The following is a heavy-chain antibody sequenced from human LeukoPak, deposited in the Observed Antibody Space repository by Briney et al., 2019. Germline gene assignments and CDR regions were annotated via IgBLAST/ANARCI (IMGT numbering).Heavy chain of an antibody. J-gene: IGHJ4*02. V-gene: IGHV3-11*03. D-gene: IGHD3-9*01. Sequence: PGGSLRLSCEASGFTFSDYHMSWIRQAPGKGLEWVSYISSSSSYTNYADSVKGRFTISRDSAKNSLYLQMNSLRAEDTAVYYCARSTLYDILTEYYFDYWGQGTLVTVSS. CDR1: GFTFSDYH. CDR3: ARSTLYDILTEYYFDY. CDR2: ISSSSSYT.